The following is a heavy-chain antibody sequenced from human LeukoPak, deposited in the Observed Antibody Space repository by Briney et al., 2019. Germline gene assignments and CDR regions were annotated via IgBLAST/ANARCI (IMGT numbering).Heavy chain of an antibody. CDR2: ISAYNGNT. D-gene: IGHD6-13*01. J-gene: IGHJ6*03. CDR3: AREGHSSSWTTHYYYMDV. V-gene: IGHV1-18*01. Sequence: GASVKVSRKASGYTFTSYGISWVRQAPGQGLEWMGWISAYNGNTNYAQKLQGRVTMTTDTSTSTAYMELRSLRSDDTAVYYCAREGHSSSWTTHYYYMDVWGKGTTVTVSS. CDR1: GYTFTSYG.